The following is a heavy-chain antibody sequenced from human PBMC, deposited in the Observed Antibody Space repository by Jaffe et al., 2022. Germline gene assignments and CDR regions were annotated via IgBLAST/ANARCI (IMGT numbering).Heavy chain of an antibody. D-gene: IGHD3-10*01. J-gene: IGHJ5*02. CDR1: GYTFTSYA. V-gene: IGHV1-3*01. CDR2: INAGNGNT. CDR3: ARDRTQTYYGSGSYVFDP. Sequence: QVQLVQSGAEVKKPGASVKVSCKASGYTFTSYAMHWVRQAPGQRLEWMGWINAGNGNTKYSQKFQGRVTITRDTSASTAYMELSSLRSEDTAVYYCARDRTQTYYGSGSYVFDPWGQGTLVTVSS.